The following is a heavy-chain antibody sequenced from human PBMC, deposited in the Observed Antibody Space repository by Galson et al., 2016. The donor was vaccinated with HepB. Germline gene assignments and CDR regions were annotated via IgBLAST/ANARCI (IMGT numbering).Heavy chain of an antibody. D-gene: IGHD2-8*02. V-gene: IGHV1-8*01. J-gene: IGHJ4*02. CDR3: VRGLTGGTLTKAYY. CDR2: VDPHSGDT. Sequence: SVKVSCKASGYTFTSYHLSWVRQATGQGPEWMGWVDPHSGDTGYAQKFQGRVTLTRDTSVSTAYLEMSSLRSDDTAVYYCVRGLTGGTLTKAYYWGQGTLVTVSS. CDR1: GYTFTSYH.